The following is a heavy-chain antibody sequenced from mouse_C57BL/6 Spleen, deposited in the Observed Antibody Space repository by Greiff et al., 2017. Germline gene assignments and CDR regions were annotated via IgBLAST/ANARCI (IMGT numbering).Heavy chain of an antibody. Sequence: VQLQQPGAELVMPGTSVKLSCKASGYTFTSYWMHWVKQRPGQGLEWIGVIDPSDSYTNYNQKFKGKATLTVDTSSSTAYMQLSSLTSEDSAVYYCARYYGSSYDAMDYWGQGTSVTVSS. J-gene: IGHJ4*01. CDR3: ARYYGSSYDAMDY. CDR1: GYTFTSYW. V-gene: IGHV1-59*01. CDR2: IDPSDSYT. D-gene: IGHD1-1*01.